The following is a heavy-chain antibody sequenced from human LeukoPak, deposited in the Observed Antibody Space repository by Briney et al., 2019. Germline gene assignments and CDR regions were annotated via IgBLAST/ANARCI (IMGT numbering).Heavy chain of an antibody. CDR2: ISSGSSYI. Sequence: GGSLRLSCAASGFTFSNYWMSWVRQAPGKGLELVSSISSGSSYIYYADSVKGRFTISRDNAKNSLYLQMNSLRAEDTAVYYCAELGITMIGGVWGKGTTVTISS. CDR1: GFTFSNYW. V-gene: IGHV3-21*01. CDR3: AELGITMIGGV. D-gene: IGHD3-10*02. J-gene: IGHJ6*04.